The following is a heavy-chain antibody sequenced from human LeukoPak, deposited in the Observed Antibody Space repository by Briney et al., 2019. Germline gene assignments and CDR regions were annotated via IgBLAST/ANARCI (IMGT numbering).Heavy chain of an antibody. CDR3: TRGTETHSSGYNGFFSSHS. CDR2: ISAYSGNK. D-gene: IGHD3-22*01. CDR1: GYTFSRYG. V-gene: IGHV1-18*01. J-gene: IGHJ4*02. Sequence: ASVKVSCKASGYTFSRYGITWVRQAPGQGLEWMGWISAYSGNKNYAQKVQGRVTMTTDTSTNTVYMELRSLRSDDTAVYYCTRGTETHSSGYNGFFSSHSWAQGTLVTVS.